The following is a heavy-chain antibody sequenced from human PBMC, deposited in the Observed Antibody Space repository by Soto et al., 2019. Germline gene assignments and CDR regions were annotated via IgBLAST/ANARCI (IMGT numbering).Heavy chain of an antibody. V-gene: IGHV4-31*03. J-gene: IGHJ5*02. CDR1: AGSISSGTYY. CDR3: ARGNDFRTGWFDP. CDR2: MYYSGTT. D-gene: IGHD4-4*01. Sequence: QVQLQESGPGLVKPSQTLSLTCTVSAGSISSGTYYWNWIRQHPGKGLEWIGYMYYSGTTYYNPYHESRVTKSGDTSKNKFSLKLSSVTVADTAVYYCARGNDFRTGWFDPWGQGIMVTVSS.